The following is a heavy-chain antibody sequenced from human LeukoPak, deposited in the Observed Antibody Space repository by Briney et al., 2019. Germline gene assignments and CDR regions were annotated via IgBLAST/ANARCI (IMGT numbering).Heavy chain of an antibody. CDR2: IIPIFGTA. Sequence: SVKVSCKASGGTFSSYAISWVRQAPGQGLEWMGRIIPIFGTANYAQKFQGRVTITTDESTSTAYMELSSLRSEDTAVYYCARLIFGVVQTIPFDYWGQGTLVTVSS. CDR3: ARLIFGVVQTIPFDY. CDR1: GGTFSSYA. V-gene: IGHV1-69*05. J-gene: IGHJ4*02. D-gene: IGHD3-3*02.